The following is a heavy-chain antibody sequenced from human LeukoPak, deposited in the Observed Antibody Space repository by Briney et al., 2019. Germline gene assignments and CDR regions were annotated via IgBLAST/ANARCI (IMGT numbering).Heavy chain of an antibody. Sequence: SETLSLTCTVSGYSITSGYYWAWIRQPPGKGLEWIGNIYYTGSTFCNPSLNSRVTMSVDTSKNQFSLKLNSVTAADTAVYYCARDSDPMNYWGQGTLVTVSS. CDR3: ARDSDPMNY. J-gene: IGHJ4*02. V-gene: IGHV4-38-2*02. CDR2: IYYTGST. CDR1: GYSITSGYY.